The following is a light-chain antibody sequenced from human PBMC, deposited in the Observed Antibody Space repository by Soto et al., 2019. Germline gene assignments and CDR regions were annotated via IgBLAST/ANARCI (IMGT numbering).Light chain of an antibody. V-gene: IGKV3-15*01. J-gene: IGKJ2*01. CDR2: GAS. CDR3: QQYDSYRYA. Sequence: EIVMSHSPATLSVSPGERATLSCRASQSVRNNLAWYQQRPGQAPRLLMYGASTRPSGIPARFTGGGSGTDLTVAVTSLQSEDFAVYYCQQYDSYRYAFGQGTKVDIK. CDR1: QSVRNN.